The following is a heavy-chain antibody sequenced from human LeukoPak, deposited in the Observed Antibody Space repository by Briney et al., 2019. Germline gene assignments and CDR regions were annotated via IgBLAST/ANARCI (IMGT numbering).Heavy chain of an antibody. Sequence: GGPLRLSCAASGFTFSSYWMSWVRQVPGKGLEWVSSIDASGGTTHYADSVKGRFTTSRNNSKNTLYLQMNSLTAEDTAVYYCAKDRTGVTGADWFDPWGQGALVTVPS. CDR2: IDASGGTT. V-gene: IGHV3-23*01. J-gene: IGHJ5*02. CDR1: GFTFSSYW. D-gene: IGHD3-3*01. CDR3: AKDRTGVTGADWFDP.